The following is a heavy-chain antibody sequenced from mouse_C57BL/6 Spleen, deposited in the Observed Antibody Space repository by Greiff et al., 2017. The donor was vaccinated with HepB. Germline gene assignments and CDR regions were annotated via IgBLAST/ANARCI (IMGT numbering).Heavy chain of an antibody. J-gene: IGHJ1*03. CDR1: GFTFSDYG. CDR3: ARLGYDYEGYFDV. Sequence: EVNVVESGGGLVKPGGSLKLSCAASGFTFSDYGMHWVRQAPEKGLEWVAYISSGSSTIYYADTVKGRFTISRDNAKNTLFLQMTSLRSEDTAMYYCARLGYDYEGYFDVWGTGTTVTVSS. V-gene: IGHV5-17*01. CDR2: ISSGSSTI. D-gene: IGHD2-4*01.